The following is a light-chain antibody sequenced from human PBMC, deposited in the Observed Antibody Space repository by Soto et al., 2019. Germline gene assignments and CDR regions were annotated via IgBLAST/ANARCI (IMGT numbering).Light chain of an antibody. CDR2: LEGSGSY. Sequence: QSVLTQSSSASASLGSSVKLTCTLSSGHSSYIIAWHQQQPGKAPRYLMKLEGSGSYNKGSGVPDRFSGSSSGADRYLIISNLQFEDEADYYCETWDSNTRVFGTGTKVTVL. CDR3: ETWDSNTRV. CDR1: SGHSSYI. J-gene: IGLJ1*01. V-gene: IGLV4-60*02.